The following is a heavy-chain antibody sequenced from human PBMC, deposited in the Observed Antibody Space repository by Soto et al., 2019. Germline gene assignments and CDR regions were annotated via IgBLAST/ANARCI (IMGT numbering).Heavy chain of an antibody. CDR1: GYTFTGYY. CDR3: ARDFQNSGYYYGMDV. CDR2: INPNSGGT. Sequence: ASVKVSCKASGYTFTGYYMHWVRQAPGQGLEWMGWINPNSGGTNYAQKFQGWVTMTRETSISPAYMELSRLRSDDTAVYYCARDFQNSGYYYGMDVWGQGTTVTVSS. V-gene: IGHV1-2*04. J-gene: IGHJ6*02.